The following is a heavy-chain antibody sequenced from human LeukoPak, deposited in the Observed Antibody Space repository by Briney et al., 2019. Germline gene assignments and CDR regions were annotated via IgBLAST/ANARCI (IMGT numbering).Heavy chain of an antibody. V-gene: IGHV4-61*02. Sequence: SETLSLTCTVSGGSISSGSYYWSWIRQPAGKGLEWIGRIYTSGSTNYNPSLKSRVTISVDTSKNQFSLKLSSVTAADTAVYYCARGDRYGEYWGQGTLVTVSS. D-gene: IGHD5-24*01. CDR3: ARGDRYGEY. CDR2: IYTSGST. CDR1: GGSISSGSYY. J-gene: IGHJ4*02.